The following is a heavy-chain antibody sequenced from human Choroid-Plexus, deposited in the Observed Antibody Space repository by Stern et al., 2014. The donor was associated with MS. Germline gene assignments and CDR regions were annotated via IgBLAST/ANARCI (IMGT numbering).Heavy chain of an antibody. CDR3: AKDRQYLTYFFDH. CDR1: GFTLGSCA. V-gene: IGHV3-30*18. J-gene: IGHJ5*02. D-gene: IGHD2/OR15-2a*01. Sequence: DQLVESGGGVVQPGRPLRLSCVASGFTLGSCAMHWVRQAPGKGLEWVAGVSYDGSNQYYADSVKGRFTISRDNSQNTLYMQMSSLRPEDTAVYYCAKDRQYLTYFFDHWGQGSLVTVSS. CDR2: VSYDGSNQ.